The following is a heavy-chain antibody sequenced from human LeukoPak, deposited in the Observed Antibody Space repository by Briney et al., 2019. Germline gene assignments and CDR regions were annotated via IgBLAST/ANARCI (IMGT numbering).Heavy chain of an antibody. CDR2: IYNSGNT. CDR1: GDSISTHKW. V-gene: IGHV4-4*02. J-gene: IGHJ4*02. D-gene: IGHD3-16*02. Sequence: SETLSLTCDVSGDSISTHKWWSWVRQPPGKGLEWIGEIYNSGNTNYNPSLKSRVTISVDKSKNQFSLMLSPVTAADTAVYFCAREGGPYRPLDYSGQGTLVTVTS. CDR3: AREGGPYRPLDY.